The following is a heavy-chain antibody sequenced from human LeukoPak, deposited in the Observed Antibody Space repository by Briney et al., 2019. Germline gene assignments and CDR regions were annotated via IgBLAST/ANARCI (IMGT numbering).Heavy chain of an antibody. V-gene: IGHV3-23*01. CDR3: AALHGSGSYVERIDY. CDR1: GFTFSSYA. Sequence: GGSLRLSCAASGFTFSSYAMSWVRQAPGKGLEWVSAISGSGGGTYYADSVKGRFTISRDNSKNTLYLQMNSLRAEDTAVYYCAALHGSGSYVERIDYWGQGTLVTVSS. J-gene: IGHJ4*02. D-gene: IGHD3-10*01. CDR2: ISGSGGGT.